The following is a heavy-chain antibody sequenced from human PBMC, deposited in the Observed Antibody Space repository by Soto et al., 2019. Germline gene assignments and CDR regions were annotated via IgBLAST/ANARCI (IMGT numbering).Heavy chain of an antibody. CDR3: ARATHPTPNWLDP. Sequence: SETLSLTCTVSGGSISSYYWSWIRQPPGKGLEWIGFIYYSGSTNYNPSLKSRVTISVDTSKNQFSLKLRSVTAADTAVYYWARATHPTPNWLDPWGQGTLVTVSS. V-gene: IGHV4-59*01. J-gene: IGHJ5*02. CDR1: GGSISSYY. CDR2: IYYSGST.